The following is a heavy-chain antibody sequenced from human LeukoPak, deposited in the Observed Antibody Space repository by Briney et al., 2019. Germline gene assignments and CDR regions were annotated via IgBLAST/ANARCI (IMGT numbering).Heavy chain of an antibody. V-gene: IGHV3-30*02. Sequence: PGGSLRLSCAASGFTFSSYAMHWVRQAPGKGLEWVAFIRYDGSNKYYADSVKGRFTISRDNSKNTLYLQMNSLRAEDTAVYYCAKVGSVQLERQNYYYYYYMDVWGKGTTVTISS. CDR3: AKVGSVQLERQNYYYYYYMDV. D-gene: IGHD1-1*01. CDR2: IRYDGSNK. J-gene: IGHJ6*03. CDR1: GFTFSSYA.